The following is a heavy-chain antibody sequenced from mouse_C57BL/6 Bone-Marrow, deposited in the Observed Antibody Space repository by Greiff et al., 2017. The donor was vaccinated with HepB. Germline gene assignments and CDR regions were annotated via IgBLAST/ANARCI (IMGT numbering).Heavy chain of an antibody. J-gene: IGHJ2*01. CDR1: GYSITSGYY. CDR3: ARGGFITDY. V-gene: IGHV3-6*01. Sequence: VQLQQSGPGLVKPSQSLSLTCSVTGYSITSGYYWNWIRQFPGNKLEWMGYISYDGSNNYNPSLKNRISITRDTSKNQFFLKLNSVTTEDTATYYCARGGFITDYWGQGTTLTVSS. CDR2: ISYDGSN. D-gene: IGHD1-1*01.